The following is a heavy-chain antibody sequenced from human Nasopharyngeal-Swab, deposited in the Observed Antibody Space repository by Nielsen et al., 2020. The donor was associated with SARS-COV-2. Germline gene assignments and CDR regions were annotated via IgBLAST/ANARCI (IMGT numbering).Heavy chain of an antibody. J-gene: IGHJ4*02. CDR3: ARDVGGRDNY. CDR2: IDTDGAIT. V-gene: IGHV3-74*01. D-gene: IGHD2-15*01. Sequence: GGSLRLSCTASGFSFRIYWLHWVRQSPGKGLMLVSRIDTDGAITNYAGYVKDLFTISRDNAKNTLYLQMNSLRADDTAVYYCARDVGGRDNYWGQGALVTVSS. CDR1: GFSFRIYW.